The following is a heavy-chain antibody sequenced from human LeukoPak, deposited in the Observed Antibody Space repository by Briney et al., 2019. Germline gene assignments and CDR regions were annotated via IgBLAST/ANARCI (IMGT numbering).Heavy chain of an antibody. Sequence: GESLKIFCKGSGYSFTSYWIGWGRQMPGEGLEWMGIIYPGDSVTRYSPSFQGQVTISADKSISTAYLQWSSLKASDTAMYYCARPSGDYHFDYWGQGTLVTVSS. D-gene: IGHD4-17*01. CDR2: IYPGDSVT. CDR3: ARPSGDYHFDY. CDR1: GYSFTSYW. V-gene: IGHV5-51*01. J-gene: IGHJ4*02.